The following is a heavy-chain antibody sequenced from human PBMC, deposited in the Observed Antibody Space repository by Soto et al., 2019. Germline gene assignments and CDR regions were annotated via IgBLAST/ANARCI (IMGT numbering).Heavy chain of an antibody. CDR1: GFFFSSYT. Sequence: EVQLLESGGGLVQPGGSLRLSCVGSGFFFSSYTMTWVRQAPGKGLEWVSSFSATSENTYYADSVRGRFTISRDNSKNTLILQMNSLTAEHTAMYYCAKARDQRWVRLPFDYWGQGILVIVSS. CDR2: FSATSENT. V-gene: IGHV3-23*01. CDR3: AKARDQRWVRLPFDY. J-gene: IGHJ4*02. D-gene: IGHD2-2*01.